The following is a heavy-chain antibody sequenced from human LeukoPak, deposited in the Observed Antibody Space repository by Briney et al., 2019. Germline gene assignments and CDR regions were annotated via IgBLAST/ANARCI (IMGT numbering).Heavy chain of an antibody. CDR3: AKDNYGAFDY. V-gene: IGHV3-23*01. CDR2: FSGSGGST. CDR1: GFTFSSYA. Sequence: PRGSLRLSCAASGFTFSSYAMSWVRQAPGKGLECISGFSGSGGSTYYADSVKGRFTISRDNSKNTLYLQMNSLRAEDTAVYYCAKDNYGAFDYWGQGTLVTVSS. J-gene: IGHJ4*02. D-gene: IGHD4-17*01.